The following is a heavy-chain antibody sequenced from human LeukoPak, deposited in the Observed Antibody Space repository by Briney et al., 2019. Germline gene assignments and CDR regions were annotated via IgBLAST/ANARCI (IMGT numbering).Heavy chain of an antibody. CDR1: GYTFTSYG. Sequence: ASVKVSCKASGYTFTSYGISWVRQAPGQGLEWMGWISAYNGNTNYAQKFQGRVTITTDESTSTAYMELSSLRSEDTAVYYCARDGDTGYYYYMDVWGKGTTVTVSS. CDR3: ARDGDTGYYYYMDV. J-gene: IGHJ6*03. D-gene: IGHD1-1*01. CDR2: ISAYNGNT. V-gene: IGHV1-18*01.